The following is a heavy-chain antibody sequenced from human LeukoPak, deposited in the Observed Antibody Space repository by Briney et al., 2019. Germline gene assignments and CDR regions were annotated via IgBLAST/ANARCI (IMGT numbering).Heavy chain of an antibody. CDR2: IWYDGSNK. J-gene: IGHJ6*02. V-gene: IGHV3-33*01. CDR1: GFTFSSYG. D-gene: IGHD3-10*01. Sequence: PGGSLRLSCAASGFTFSSYGMHWVRQAPGKGLEWVAVIWYDGSNKYYADSVKGRFTISRDNSKNTLYLQMNSLRAEDTAVCYCAREGPLLWFGEYYYGMDVWGQGTTVTVSS. CDR3: AREGPLLWFGEYYYGMDV.